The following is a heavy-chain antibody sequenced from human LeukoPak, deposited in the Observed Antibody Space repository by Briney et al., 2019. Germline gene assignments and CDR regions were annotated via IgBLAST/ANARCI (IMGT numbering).Heavy chain of an antibody. CDR3: ATGSITHTRDP. J-gene: IGHJ5*02. Sequence: ASVKVSCKASGYGFGDLYFNWVRQAPGQGLEWMGWINPNSGARIYAQKFRGRVTMDTSNSAVYMQLSRLRSDDTAVYYCATGSITHTRDPWGPGTLVTVSS. D-gene: IGHD6-6*01. CDR1: GYGFGDLY. V-gene: IGHV1-2*02. CDR2: INPNSGAR.